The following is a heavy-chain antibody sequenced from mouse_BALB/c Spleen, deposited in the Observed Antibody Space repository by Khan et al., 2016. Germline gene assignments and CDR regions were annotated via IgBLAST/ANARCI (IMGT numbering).Heavy chain of an antibody. J-gene: IGHJ2*01. Sequence: QVQLKEPGAELARPGASVKMSCKASGYTFTSYTMHWVKQRPGQGLEWIGYINPSSGYTKYNQKFKDKATLTADKSSSTAYMQLSSLTSEDSAVYYCAGTHEGWGQGTTLTVSS. V-gene: IGHV1-4*01. CDR1: GYTFTSYT. CDR2: INPSSGYT. CDR3: AGTHEG.